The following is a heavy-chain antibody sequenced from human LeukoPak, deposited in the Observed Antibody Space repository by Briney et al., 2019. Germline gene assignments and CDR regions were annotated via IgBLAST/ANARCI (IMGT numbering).Heavy chain of an antibody. V-gene: IGHV1-18*01. Sequence: ASVKVSCKASGYTFNSYGINWVRQAPGQGLEWMGWISTYHGNTKYAQKVQGRVTITTDTSTNTAYMELRSLRSDDTAVYYCARTGYGNAFDIWGQGTMVIVSS. CDR3: ARTGYGNAFDI. CDR1: GYTFNSYG. J-gene: IGHJ3*02. D-gene: IGHD5-18*01. CDR2: ISTYHGNT.